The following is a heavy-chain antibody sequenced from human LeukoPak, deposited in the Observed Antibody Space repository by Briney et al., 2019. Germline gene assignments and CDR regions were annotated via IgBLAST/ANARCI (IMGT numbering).Heavy chain of an antibody. V-gene: IGHV3-15*07. CDR1: GFTFSSYA. J-gene: IGHJ5*02. CDR2: IRSNSDGGTI. CDR3: ATDFYDST. Sequence: GGSLRLSCAASGFTFSSYAMHWVRQAPGKGLEWVGRIRSNSDGGTIDYAAPVKGRFTLSRDDSKTTLYLQMNSLQTEDTAVYYCATDFYDSTWGQGTPVTVSS. D-gene: IGHD3-22*01.